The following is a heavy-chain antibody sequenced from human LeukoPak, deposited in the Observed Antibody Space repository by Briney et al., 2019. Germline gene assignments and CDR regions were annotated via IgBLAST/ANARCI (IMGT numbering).Heavy chain of an antibody. V-gene: IGHV3-33*06. CDR2: IWYDVSIK. D-gene: IGHD1-26*01. CDR1: GFTFSSYG. CDR3: AKKASVGAPWALLCKY. J-gene: IGHJ4*02. Sequence: GRSLRLSCAASGFTFSSYGLHWVRQAPGKGLEWVAVIWYDVSIKFYVDSVKGRFTISRDNSKNTLYLQMNSLRAEDTAVYYCAKKASVGAPWALLCKYWGQGTLVTVSS.